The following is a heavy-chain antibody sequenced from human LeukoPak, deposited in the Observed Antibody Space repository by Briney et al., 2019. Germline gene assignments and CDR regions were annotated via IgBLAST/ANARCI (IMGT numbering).Heavy chain of an antibody. Sequence: SETLSLTCTVSGGSISSYYWSWIRQPPGKGLEWIGYIYYSGSTNYNPSLKSRVTISVDTSKNQFSLKLSSVTAADTAVYYCARESGYSLFDYWGQGTLVTVSS. D-gene: IGHD3-3*01. V-gene: IGHV4-59*01. CDR1: GGSISSYY. J-gene: IGHJ4*02. CDR2: IYYSGST. CDR3: ARESGYSLFDY.